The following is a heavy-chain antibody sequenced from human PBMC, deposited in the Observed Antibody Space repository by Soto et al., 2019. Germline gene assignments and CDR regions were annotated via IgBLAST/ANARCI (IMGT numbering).Heavy chain of an antibody. CDR2: INHSGGT. CDR3: ARGSVDTVDSSGFYED. CDR1: GGSFSAYY. Sequence: SETLSLTCAVYGGSFSAYYWSWIRQPPGKGLEWIGEINHSGGTSYNPSLKSRVTISVDTSKSQFSLKLTSVTAADRAVYYCARGSVDTVDSSGFYEDWGQGTPVTVSS. J-gene: IGHJ4*02. D-gene: IGHD3-22*01. V-gene: IGHV4-34*01.